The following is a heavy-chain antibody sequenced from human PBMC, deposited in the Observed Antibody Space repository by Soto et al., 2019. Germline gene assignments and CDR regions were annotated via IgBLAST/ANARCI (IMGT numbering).Heavy chain of an antibody. D-gene: IGHD2-15*01. V-gene: IGHV1-8*01. CDR1: GYTFTNYD. CDR3: ARALRYCCGANCDTWFDS. J-gene: IGHJ5*01. CDR2: MNPNTGNT. Sequence: QVQLVQSGAEVKKPGASVKVSCTASGYTFTNYDINWVRRATGQGLEWLGWMNPNTGNTGYAQRFQGRVTMTRNTSISTAYMELSSLRSEDTAVYFCARALRYCCGANCDTWFDSWGQGALVTVSS.